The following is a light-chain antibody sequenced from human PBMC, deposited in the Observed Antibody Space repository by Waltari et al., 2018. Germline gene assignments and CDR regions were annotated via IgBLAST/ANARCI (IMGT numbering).Light chain of an antibody. CDR1: IPNIGSKL. CDR2: SDN. CDR3: AEWDDDSLNGPHVV. V-gene: IGLV1-44*01. J-gene: IGLJ2*01. Sequence: QSALTPPPSASATPGQRVTIPCSGLIPNIGSKLANWYQPPPGAAPKLLIYSDNQRPSGVPDRFSGSKSGTSASLAISGLRSEDEADYYCAEWDDDSLNGPHVVFGGGTRLTVL.